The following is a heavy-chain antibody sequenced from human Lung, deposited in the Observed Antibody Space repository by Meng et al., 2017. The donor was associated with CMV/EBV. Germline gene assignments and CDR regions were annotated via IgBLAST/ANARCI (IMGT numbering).Heavy chain of an antibody. D-gene: IGHD4-17*01. V-gene: IGHV1-2*02. CDR3: ARDLNGDPDY. CDR1: EYTFTGYS. CDR2: DNPNSGDT. Sequence: KSSSKAAEYTFTGYSRHWVRQAPGQELEWMGWDNPNSGDTNYAQKFQSRVTKTRDPSISTAYMELSRLRSDDATVYYCARDLNGDPDYWGQGTLVTVSS. J-gene: IGHJ4*02.